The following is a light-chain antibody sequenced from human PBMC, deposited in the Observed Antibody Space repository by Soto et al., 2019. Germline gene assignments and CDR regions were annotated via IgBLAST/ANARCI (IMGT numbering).Light chain of an antibody. CDR2: GAS. V-gene: IGKV3-20*01. CDR1: QSVSSSY. J-gene: IGKJ4*01. CDR3: QQYGSSQT. Sequence: EIVLTQSPGTLSLSPGERATLSCRASQSVSSSYLAWYQQKPGQAPRLLIYGASSRATGIPDRFSGSGSGTDFTLTSSRLEAEDFAVYYCQQYGSSQTFGGGTKVEIK.